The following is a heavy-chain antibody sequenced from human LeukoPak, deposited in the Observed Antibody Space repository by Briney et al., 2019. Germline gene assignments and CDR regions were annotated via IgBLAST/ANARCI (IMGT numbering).Heavy chain of an antibody. CDR2: MNPNSGNT. CDR1: GYTFTSYD. D-gene: IGHD2-15*01. CDR3: AICSGGSCDPNDAFDI. Sequence: ASVKVSCKASGYTFTSYDINWVRQATGQGLEWMGWMNPNSGNTGYAQKFQGRVTMTRSTSISTAYMELSSLRSEDTAVYYCAICSGGSCDPNDAFDIWGQGTMVTVSS. J-gene: IGHJ3*02. V-gene: IGHV1-8*01.